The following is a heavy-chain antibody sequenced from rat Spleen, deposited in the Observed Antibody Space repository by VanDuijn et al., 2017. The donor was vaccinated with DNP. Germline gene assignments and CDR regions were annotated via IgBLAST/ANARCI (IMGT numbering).Heavy chain of an antibody. D-gene: IGHD5-1*01. J-gene: IGHJ2*01. Sequence: EVQLVESGGGLVQPGRSLILSCTASGLTFSDFGMAWVRQAPKKGLEWVATINPSGDRTYYRDSVKGRFTISRDNAKNTQYLQMDSLRSEDTATYYCARSGRSFDYWGQGVMVTVSS. CDR1: GLTFSDFG. CDR3: ARSGRSFDY. V-gene: IGHV5S13*01. CDR2: INPSGDRT.